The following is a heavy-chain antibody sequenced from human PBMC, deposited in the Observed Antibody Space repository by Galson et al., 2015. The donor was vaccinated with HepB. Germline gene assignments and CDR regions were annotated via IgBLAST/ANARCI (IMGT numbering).Heavy chain of an antibody. Sequence: SLRLSCAASGFTFSIYAMHWVRQAPGKGLEWVAFMSYEGSQKYYADSVKGRFTITRDSSKNTHYLQMNSLRAEDAAVYYCVQGSGSNWYYYGGMDVWGQGTTVTVSS. CDR3: VQGSGSNWYYYGGMDV. CDR2: MSYEGSQK. V-gene: IGHV3-30-3*01. D-gene: IGHD3-10*01. CDR1: GFTFSIYA. J-gene: IGHJ6*02.